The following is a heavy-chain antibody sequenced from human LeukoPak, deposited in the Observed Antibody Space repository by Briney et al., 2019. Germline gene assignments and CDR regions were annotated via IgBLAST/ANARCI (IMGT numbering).Heavy chain of an antibody. CDR2: ISYDGSNK. CDR1: GFTFSSYA. Sequence: GGSLRLSCAASGFTFSSYAMHWVRQAPGKGLEWVAVISYDGSNKYYADSVKGRFTISRDNSKNTLYLQMNSLRAEDTAVYYCARDMDVWGQGTTVTVSS. V-gene: IGHV3-30-3*01. J-gene: IGHJ6*02. CDR3: ARDMDV.